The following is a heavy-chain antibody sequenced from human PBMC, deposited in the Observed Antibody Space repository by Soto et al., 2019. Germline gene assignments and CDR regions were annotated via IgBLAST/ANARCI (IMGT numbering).Heavy chain of an antibody. V-gene: IGHV1-69*13. CDR1: GGTFSSYA. Sequence: SVKVSCKASGGTFSSYAISWVRQAPGQGLEWMGGIIPIFGTANYAQKFQGRVTITADESTSTAYMELSSLRSEDTAVYYCATGGIMITFGGVIVARNWFDPWGQGTLVTVSS. J-gene: IGHJ5*02. CDR2: IIPIFGTA. CDR3: ATGGIMITFGGVIVARNWFDP. D-gene: IGHD3-16*02.